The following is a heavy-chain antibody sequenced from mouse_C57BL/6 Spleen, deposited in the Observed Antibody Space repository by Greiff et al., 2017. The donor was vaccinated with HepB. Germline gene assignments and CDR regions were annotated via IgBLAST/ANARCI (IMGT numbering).Heavy chain of an antibody. CDR2: IHPNSGST. J-gene: IGHJ1*03. Sequence: QVQLQQPGAELVKPGASVKLSCKASGYTFTSYWMHWVKQRPGQGLEWIGMIHPNSGSTNYNEKFKSKATLTVDKSSSTAYMQLSSLTSEDSAVYYCASPYSNYGRYFDVWGTGTTVTVSS. V-gene: IGHV1-64*01. CDR1: GYTFTSYW. CDR3: ASPYSNYGRYFDV. D-gene: IGHD2-5*01.